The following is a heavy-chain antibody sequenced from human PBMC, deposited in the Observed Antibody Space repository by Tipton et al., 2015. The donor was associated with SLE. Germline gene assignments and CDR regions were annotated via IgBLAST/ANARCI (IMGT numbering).Heavy chain of an antibody. CDR3: ARGRHYSSSSKLLP. V-gene: IGHV3-30-3*01. J-gene: IGHJ5*02. CDR2: ISYDGNIK. D-gene: IGHD6-6*01. CDR1: GFTFSSYA. Sequence: SLRLSCAASGFTFSSYAMHWVRQAPSKGLEWVAVISYDGNIKYYADSVKGRFTISRDNSKNTIYLQMNSLRLDDTAMYYCARGRHYSSSSKLLPWGRGTLVIVSS.